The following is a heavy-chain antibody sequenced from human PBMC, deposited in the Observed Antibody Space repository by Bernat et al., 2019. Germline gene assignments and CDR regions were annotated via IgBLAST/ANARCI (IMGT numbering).Heavy chain of an antibody. V-gene: IGHV3-21*04. D-gene: IGHD6-19*01. J-gene: IGHJ4*02. Sequence: EVQLVESGGGLVKPGGSLRLSCAASGFTFSSYSMNWVRQAPGKGLEWVSSISSSSSYIYYADSVKGRFTISRDNAKNSLFLQMNSLRAEDTAVYYCARDWDGSGWSNDYWGQGALVAVSS. CDR3: ARDWDGSGWSNDY. CDR1: GFTFSSYS. CDR2: ISSSSSYI.